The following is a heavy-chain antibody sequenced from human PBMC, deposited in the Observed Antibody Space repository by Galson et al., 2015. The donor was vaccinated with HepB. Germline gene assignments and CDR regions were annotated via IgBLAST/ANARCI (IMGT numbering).Heavy chain of an antibody. CDR2: ISYDGSNK. CDR3: AKDKQWLSYYYYGINV. CDR1: GFTFSSYG. D-gene: IGHD6-19*01. Sequence: LRLSCAASGFTFSSYGMHWVRQAPGKGLEWVAVISYDGSNKYYADSVKGRFTISRDNSKNTLYLQMRSLRAEDTAVYYCAKDKQWLSYYYYGINVGGQGTTFTVSS. J-gene: IGHJ6*02. V-gene: IGHV3-30*18.